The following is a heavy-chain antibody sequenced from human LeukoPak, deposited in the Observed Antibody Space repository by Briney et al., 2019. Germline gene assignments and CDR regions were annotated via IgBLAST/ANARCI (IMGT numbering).Heavy chain of an antibody. Sequence: GASVKVSCKASGGTLSSYAITWVRQAPGQGLEWMGGIIPIFGTANYAQKLQGRVTMTTDTSTSTAYMELRSLRSDDTAVYYCARVKGSSPDFDYWGQGTLVTVSS. CDR2: IIPIFGTA. V-gene: IGHV1-69*05. CDR3: ARVKGSSPDFDY. D-gene: IGHD1-26*01. J-gene: IGHJ4*02. CDR1: GGTLSSYA.